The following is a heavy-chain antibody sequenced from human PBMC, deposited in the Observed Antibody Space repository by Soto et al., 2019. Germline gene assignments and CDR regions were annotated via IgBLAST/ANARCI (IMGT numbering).Heavy chain of an antibody. CDR2: IIPIFGTA. J-gene: IGHJ4*02. CDR1: GGTFSSYA. V-gene: IGHV1-69*13. Sequence: SVKVSCKASGGTFSSYAISWVRQAPGQGLEWMGGIIPIFGTANYAQKFQGRVTITADESTSTAYMELSSLRSEDTAVYYCAEGYYESSGMTTRLYYFDYWGQGTLVTVSS. D-gene: IGHD3-22*01. CDR3: AEGYYESSGMTTRLYYFDY.